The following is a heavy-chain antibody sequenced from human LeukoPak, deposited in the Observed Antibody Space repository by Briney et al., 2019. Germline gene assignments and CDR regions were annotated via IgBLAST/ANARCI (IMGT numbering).Heavy chain of an antibody. CDR1: GFTFASYS. V-gene: IGHV3-21*01. J-gene: IGHJ5*02. Sequence: GGSLRLSCAASGFTFASYSMDWVRQAPGKGLEWVSSISSGSGYIYYADSVKGRFTISRDNAKNSLYLQMNSLRAEDTAVYYCAREGYSSSYNWFDPWGQGTLVTVSS. D-gene: IGHD6-6*01. CDR2: ISSGSGYI. CDR3: AREGYSSSYNWFDP.